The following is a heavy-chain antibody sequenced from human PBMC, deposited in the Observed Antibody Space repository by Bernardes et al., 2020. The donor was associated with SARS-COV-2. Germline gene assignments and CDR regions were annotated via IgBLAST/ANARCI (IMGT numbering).Heavy chain of an antibody. D-gene: IGHD3-22*01. Sequence: TLSLTCTVSGGSITSGSYYWSWIRQPAGKGLEWIGRIYTSGSTNYNPSLKSRVTISVDTSKNQFSLELSSVTAADTAVYYCARGPLYYYDSSGYYSGAFDIWGQGTMVTVSS. CDR2: IYTSGST. CDR1: GGSITSGSYY. J-gene: IGHJ3*02. CDR3: ARGPLYYYDSSGYYSGAFDI. V-gene: IGHV4-61*02.